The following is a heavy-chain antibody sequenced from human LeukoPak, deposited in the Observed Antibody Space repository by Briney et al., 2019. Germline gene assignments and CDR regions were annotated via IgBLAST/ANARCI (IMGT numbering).Heavy chain of an antibody. J-gene: IGHJ5*02. CDR3: ARETSPYYDSSGYYYQNWFDP. CDR2: IYYSGST. D-gene: IGHD3-22*01. V-gene: IGHV4-30-4*01. CDR1: GGSISSGDYY. Sequence: SETLSLTCTVSGGSISSGDYYLSWIRQPPGKGLEWIGYIYYSGSTYYNPSLKSRVTISVDTSKNQFSLKLSSVTAADTAVYYCARETSPYYDSSGYYYQNWFDPWGQGTLVTVSS.